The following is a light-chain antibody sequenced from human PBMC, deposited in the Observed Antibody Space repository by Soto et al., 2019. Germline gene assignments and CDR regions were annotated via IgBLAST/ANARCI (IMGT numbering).Light chain of an antibody. V-gene: IGKV1-9*01. CDR2: DAS. CDR1: QDFSNF. CDR3: QQLYSFPLT. J-gene: IGKJ4*01. Sequence: DLQLTQSPSFLFASLGDRVTITCRASQDFSNFLAWYQQKPGRAPKLLMYDASTLQSGVPSRCSGSGSGTEFTLTIISLQPEDFATYYCQQLYSFPLTFGGGTKVDIK.